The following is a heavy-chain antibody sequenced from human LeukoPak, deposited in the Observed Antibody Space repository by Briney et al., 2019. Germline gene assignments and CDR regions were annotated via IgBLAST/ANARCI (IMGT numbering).Heavy chain of an antibody. CDR3: AKDSSGYSDYFDY. Sequence: GGSLRLSCAASGFTFSSYGMSWVRKAPGKGLEWVSALSGSGGSRYYADSVKGRFTISRDNSKNTLYLQMNSLRAEDTAVYYCAKDSSGYSDYFDYWGQGTPVTVSS. CDR2: LSGSGGSR. J-gene: IGHJ4*02. V-gene: IGHV3-23*01. D-gene: IGHD3-22*01. CDR1: GFTFSSYG.